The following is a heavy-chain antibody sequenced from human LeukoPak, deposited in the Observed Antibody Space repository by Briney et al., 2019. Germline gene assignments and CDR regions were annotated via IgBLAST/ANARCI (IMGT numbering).Heavy chain of an antibody. Sequence: PSETLSLTCTVSGGSFSGYYWSWIRQPPGKGLEWIGEINHSGSTNYNPSLKSRVTISVDTSKNQFSLKLSSVTAADTAVYYCARGQIVVVPAAIWFDPWGQGTLVTVSS. CDR1: GGSFSGYY. V-gene: IGHV4-34*01. D-gene: IGHD2-2*01. CDR3: ARGQIVVVPAAIWFDP. J-gene: IGHJ5*02. CDR2: INHSGST.